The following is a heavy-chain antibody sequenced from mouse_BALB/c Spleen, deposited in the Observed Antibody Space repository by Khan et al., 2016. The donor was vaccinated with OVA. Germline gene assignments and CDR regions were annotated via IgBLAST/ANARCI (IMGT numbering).Heavy chain of an antibody. CDR1: GYTFTSYW. Sequence: QVQLKESGAELVRPAASVNLSCKTSGYTFTSYWSHWVKQRFRQDLQGIARYYPGTNNTYYNQKLKDKATLTPDKSSSTAYLQLSTLKSEDSAVYFSARGAALYYFDYWGQGTTLTVSS. V-gene: IGHV1S132*01. D-gene: IGHD1-2*01. CDR2: YYPGTNNT. CDR3: ARGAALYYFDY. J-gene: IGHJ2*01.